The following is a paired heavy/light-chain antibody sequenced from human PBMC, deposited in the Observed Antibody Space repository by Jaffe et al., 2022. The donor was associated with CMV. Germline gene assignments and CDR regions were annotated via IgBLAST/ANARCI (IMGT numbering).Light chain of an antibody. CDR2: EVS. CDR3: MQSVQFGWT. CDR1: QSLLYSDGKTY. J-gene: IGKJ1*01. Sequence: DIVMTQTPLSLSVTPGQPASISCKSSQSLLYSDGKTYFYWYVQKPGQPPQVLIYEVSKRFSGVPDRFSGSGSGTDFTLKISRVEAEDVGVYYCMQSVQFGWTFGQGTKVEIQ. V-gene: IGKV2D-29*01.
Heavy chain of an antibody. Sequence: EVQLVQSGAEVKKPGESLKISCKDSGYSFATYWIGWVRQVPGEGLEWMGIIHPDDSDTVYSPSLQGQVTISVDKSISTAYLEWSSLKASDSAMYYCARRRYNSVEFDPWGQGTLVTVSS. V-gene: IGHV5-51*01. CDR1: GYSFATYW. CDR2: IHPDDSDT. D-gene: IGHD1-1*01. CDR3: ARRRYNSVEFDP. J-gene: IGHJ5*02.